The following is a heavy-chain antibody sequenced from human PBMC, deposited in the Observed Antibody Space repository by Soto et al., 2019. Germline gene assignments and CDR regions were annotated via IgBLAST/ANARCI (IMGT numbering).Heavy chain of an antibody. J-gene: IGHJ6*02. Sequence: GGSLRLSCAASGFTFSTFWMSWVRQAPGKGLEWVAVISYDGSNKYYADSVKGRFTISRDNSKNTLYLQMNSLRAEDTAVYYCARDRYYDSSGYYGGLYYYYGMDVWGQGTTVTVSS. CDR2: ISYDGSNK. CDR3: ARDRYYDSSGYYGGLYYYYGMDV. CDR1: GFTFSTFW. V-gene: IGHV3-30-3*01. D-gene: IGHD3-22*01.